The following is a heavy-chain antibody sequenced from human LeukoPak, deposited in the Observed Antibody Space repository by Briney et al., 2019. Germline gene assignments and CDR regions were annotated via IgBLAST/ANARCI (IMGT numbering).Heavy chain of an antibody. J-gene: IGHJ4*02. CDR3: ARAMGELGYCSSTSCYVAPPDY. D-gene: IGHD2-2*01. Sequence: ASVKVSCKASGYTFTSYGISWVRQAPGQGLEWMGWISAYNGNTNYAQKLQGRVTMTTGTSTSTAYMELRSLRSDDTAVYYCARAMGELGYCSSTSCYVAPPDYWGQGTLVTVSS. CDR2: ISAYNGNT. CDR1: GYTFTSYG. V-gene: IGHV1-18*04.